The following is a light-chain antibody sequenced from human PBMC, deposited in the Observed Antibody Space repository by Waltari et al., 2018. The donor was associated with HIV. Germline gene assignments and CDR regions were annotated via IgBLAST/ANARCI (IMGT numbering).Light chain of an antibody. CDR1: QSVSSSY. CDR3: QQYGSSPRT. V-gene: IGKV3-20*01. CDR2: GAS. J-gene: IGKJ1*01. Sequence: EIVLTPSPGTLSCSPGERATLSCRARQSVSSSYLAWYQQKPGQAPGLLIYGASSRATGIPDRFSGSGSGTDFTLTITRLEPEDFAVYYCQQYGSSPRTFGQGTKVDIK.